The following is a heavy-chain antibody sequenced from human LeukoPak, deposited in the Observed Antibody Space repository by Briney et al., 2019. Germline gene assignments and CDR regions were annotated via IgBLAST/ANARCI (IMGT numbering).Heavy chain of an antibody. CDR1: GYTLTDNY. CDR2: VNPHSGDT. CDR3: ARGSATVAGSPTTFDY. Sequence: ASVKVSCKAFGYTLTDNYMHWVRQAPGQGLEWMGWVNPHSGDTHYVQKLQGRVTMTWDTSISTAYMELSRLRSDDTAVYYCARGSATVAGSPTTFDYWGQGTLVTVSS. V-gene: IGHV1-2*02. J-gene: IGHJ4*02. D-gene: IGHD6-19*01.